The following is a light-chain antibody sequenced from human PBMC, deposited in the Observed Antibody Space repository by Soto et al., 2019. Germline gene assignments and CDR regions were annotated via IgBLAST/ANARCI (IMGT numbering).Light chain of an antibody. CDR3: QSSDSSGTYVV. J-gene: IGLJ2*01. CDR2: KDT. CDR1: ALPKQY. Sequence: SYELTQPPSVSVSPGQTARVTCSGDALPKQYVYWYQQKPGQAPGVVIYKDTERPSGIPERFSGSSSGTTVTLTISGVQAEDDADYCCQSSDSSGTYVVFGGGTKLTVL. V-gene: IGLV3-25*02.